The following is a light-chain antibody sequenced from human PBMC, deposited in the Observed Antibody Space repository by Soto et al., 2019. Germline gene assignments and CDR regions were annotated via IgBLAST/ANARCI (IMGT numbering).Light chain of an antibody. CDR1: QSISSN. J-gene: IGKJ1*01. Sequence: EIVMTQSPTTLSVSPGERSTLAFSSSQSISSNLAWYQQKPGQAPRLLIYDASTRATGIPARFSGSGSGTEFTLTISSLQSEDFAVYYCQQYNSWPPWTFGQGTKVDIK. CDR2: DAS. V-gene: IGKV3-15*01. CDR3: QQYNSWPPWT.